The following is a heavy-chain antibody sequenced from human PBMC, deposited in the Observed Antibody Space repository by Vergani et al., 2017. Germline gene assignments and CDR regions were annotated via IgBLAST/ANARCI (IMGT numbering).Heavy chain of an antibody. CDR1: GRSITSRSYY. Sequence: QLHLQESGPGLVKPSETLSLTCTVSGRSITSRSYYWGWIRQPPGKGLEWIGNIYHSGGAYYNPSLKGRVTISVDTSKNQFSLEVSSVTAADTAIYFCARTESFILRYFHWSLWGQGTLVTVSS. V-gene: IGHV4-39*01. D-gene: IGHD3-9*01. CDR2: IYHSGGA. J-gene: IGHJ4*02. CDR3: ARTESFILRYFHWSL.